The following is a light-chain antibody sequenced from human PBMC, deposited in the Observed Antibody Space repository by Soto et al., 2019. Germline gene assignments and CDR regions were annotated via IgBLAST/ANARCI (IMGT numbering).Light chain of an antibody. V-gene: IGKV1-39*01. J-gene: IGKJ2*01. Sequence: DIQMTQSPSSLSASVGDRVTITCRASQSISVYLNWYQQRPGTAPNLLIYAASNLQSGVPSRFSGGGSGTDFTLTISSLQPEDFATYYCQQTYSTPYTFGQGTKLEIK. CDR2: AAS. CDR3: QQTYSTPYT. CDR1: QSISVY.